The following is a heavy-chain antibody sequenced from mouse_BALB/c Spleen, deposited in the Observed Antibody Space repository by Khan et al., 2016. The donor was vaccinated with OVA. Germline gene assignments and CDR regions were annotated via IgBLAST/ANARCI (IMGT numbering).Heavy chain of an antibody. V-gene: IGHV1-5*01. J-gene: IGHJ3*01. Sequence: VRLQQSGTVLARPGALVKMSCKASGYTFTSYWMHWVKQRPGQGLEWIGDIYPGNTDTNYNQKFKGKAKLTAVTSTSTAYMELSSLTNEDSAVYYCTRRNWDVAWFAYWGQGTLVTVSA. CDR1: GYTFTSYW. CDR2: IYPGNTDT. CDR3: TRRNWDVAWFAY. D-gene: IGHD4-1*01.